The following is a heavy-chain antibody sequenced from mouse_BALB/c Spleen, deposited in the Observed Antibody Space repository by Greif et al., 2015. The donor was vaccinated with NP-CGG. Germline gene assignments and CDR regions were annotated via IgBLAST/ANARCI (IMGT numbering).Heavy chain of an antibody. CDR3: TRDLYDGYWDY. CDR2: ISSGGSYT. Sequence: EVKLMESGGGLVKPGGSLKLSCAASGFTFSSYTMSWVRQTPEKRLEWVATISSGGSYTYYPDSVKGRFTISRDNAKNTLYLQMSSLKSEDTAMYYCTRDLYDGYWDYWGQGTTLTVSS. J-gene: IGHJ2*01. CDR1: GFTFSSYT. V-gene: IGHV5-6-4*01. D-gene: IGHD2-3*01.